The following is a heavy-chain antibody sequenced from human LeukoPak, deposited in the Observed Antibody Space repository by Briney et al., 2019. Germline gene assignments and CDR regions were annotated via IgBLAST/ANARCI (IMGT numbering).Heavy chain of an antibody. CDR2: IYTSGST. CDR1: GGSISSYY. J-gene: IGHJ6*03. D-gene: IGHD4-23*01. Sequence: KTSETLSLTCTVSGGSISSYYWSWIRQPAGKGLEWIGRIYTSGSTNYNPSLKSRVTMSVDTSKNQFSLKLSSVTAADTAVYYCARGYYGGNSHYYYYYMDVWGKGTTVTVSS. CDR3: ARGYYGGNSHYYYYYMDV. V-gene: IGHV4-4*07.